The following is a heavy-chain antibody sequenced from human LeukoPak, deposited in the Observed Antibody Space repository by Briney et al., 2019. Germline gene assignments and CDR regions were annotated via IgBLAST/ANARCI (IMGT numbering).Heavy chain of an antibody. CDR1: RYCFTSYW. D-gene: IGHD2-21*01. V-gene: IGHV5-51*01. CDR2: IYPGDSDT. CDR3: ARHGEPRNFDY. J-gene: IGHJ4*02. Sequence: GVSLQISCKGSRYCFTSYWIGWVRQMPGKGLEWMGIIYPGDSDTRYSPSFQGQVTISADKSISTAYLQWSSLKASDTAMYYCARHGEPRNFDYWGQGTLVTVSS.